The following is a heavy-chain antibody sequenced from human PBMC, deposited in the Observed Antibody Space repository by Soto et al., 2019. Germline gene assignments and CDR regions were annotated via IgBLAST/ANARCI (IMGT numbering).Heavy chain of an antibody. CDR2: VSSSADAT. V-gene: IGHV3-23*01. J-gene: IGHJ5*01. CDR3: AKSYFFSWYDS. Sequence: EVQLLESGGGLVQPGGSLRLSCAASGFICSSYDMAWVRQAPGKGLEWVSTVSSSADATQYADSVKGRFTISRDNSKNTLYLEMNNLGDEDTVTYYCAKSYFFSWYDSWGQGTLVTVSS. D-gene: IGHD3-10*01. CDR1: GFICSSYD.